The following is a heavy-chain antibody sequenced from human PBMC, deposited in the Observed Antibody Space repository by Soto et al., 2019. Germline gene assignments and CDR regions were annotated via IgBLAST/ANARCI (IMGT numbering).Heavy chain of an antibody. CDR2: INDGGEE. Sequence: QVQLVESGGGVVRPGTSLRLSCAATGFSFSAHGMHWVRQAPGKGLEWLAVINDGGEEGYADSVRGRFTISRDNARNTLYLQMNNLRAEDSALYYCARDDLFVDDGLDHWGQGTLVTVSS. J-gene: IGHJ4*02. V-gene: IGHV3-33*01. CDR3: ARDDLFVDDGLDH. CDR1: GFSFSAHG. D-gene: IGHD1-1*01.